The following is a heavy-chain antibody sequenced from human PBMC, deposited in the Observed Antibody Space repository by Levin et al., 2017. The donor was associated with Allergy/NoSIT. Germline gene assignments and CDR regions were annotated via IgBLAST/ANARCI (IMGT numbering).Heavy chain of an antibody. CDR2: MSATGST. J-gene: IGHJ5*02. V-gene: IGHV4-4*07. CDR3: ARGVAYNWFDP. Sequence: SQTLSLTCNVSGGSITSNYWSWIRQPAGKGLEWIGRMSATGSTNYNPSLKSRLTMSLDTSKNQFSLKLNSVTAADTAVYYCARGVAYNWFDPWGQGTLGTVSS. CDR1: GGSITSNY.